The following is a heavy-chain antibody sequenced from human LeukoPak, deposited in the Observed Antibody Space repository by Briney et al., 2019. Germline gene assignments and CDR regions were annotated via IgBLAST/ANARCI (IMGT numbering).Heavy chain of an antibody. D-gene: IGHD3-10*01. CDR3: ARRYYGSGTNYFDY. CDR2: VYHSGST. J-gene: IGHJ4*02. CDR1: GGSISSSNW. V-gene: IGHV4-4*02. Sequence: SGTLSLTCTVSGGSISSSNWWSWVRQPPGKGLEWIGEVYHSGSTTYNSSLKSRLTMSIDKSKNHFSLNLSSVTAADTAVYYCARRYYGSGTNYFDYWGQGTLVTASS.